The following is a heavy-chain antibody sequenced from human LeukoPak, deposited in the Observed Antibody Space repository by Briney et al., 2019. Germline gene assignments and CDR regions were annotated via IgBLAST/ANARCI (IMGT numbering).Heavy chain of an antibody. CDR3: ARQVQGYCSSGTCYGGFNY. J-gene: IGHJ4*02. CDR2: IYHSGST. D-gene: IGHD2-15*01. V-gene: IGHV4-4*02. CDR1: GGSISSSNW. Sequence: PSGTLSLTCAVSGGSISSSNWWSWVRQPPGKGLEWIGEIYHSGSTNYNPSLKSRVTISVDKSKNQFSLKLSSVTAADTAVYYCARQVQGYCSSGTCYGGFNYWGQGTQVTVSS.